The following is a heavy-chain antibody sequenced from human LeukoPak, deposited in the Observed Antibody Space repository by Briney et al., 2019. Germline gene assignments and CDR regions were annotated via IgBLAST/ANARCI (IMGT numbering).Heavy chain of an antibody. Sequence: SETLSLTCTVSSGSISSYYWSWIRQPPGKGLEWIGYIYYSGSTNYNPSLKSRVTISVDTSENQFSLKLSSVTAADTAVYYCARGPYCGGDCYTFDYWGQGTLVTVSS. D-gene: IGHD2-21*02. CDR3: ARGPYCGGDCYTFDY. CDR2: IYYSGST. V-gene: IGHV4-59*01. J-gene: IGHJ4*02. CDR1: SGSISSYY.